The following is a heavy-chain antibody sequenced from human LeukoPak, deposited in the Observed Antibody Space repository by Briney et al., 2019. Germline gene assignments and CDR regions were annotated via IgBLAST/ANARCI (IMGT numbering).Heavy chain of an antibody. D-gene: IGHD3-9*01. Sequence: ASVKASCKVSGDTLTELSTHWVRQAPGKGLEWMGDFDPEHGEMIYAQKLQGRVTMTEDRSTDTAYMELSSLRSEDTAVYYCATGGPWDLLKYWGQGTLVTVSS. J-gene: IGHJ4*02. CDR2: FDPEHGEM. CDR1: GDTLTELS. V-gene: IGHV1-24*01. CDR3: ATGGPWDLLKY.